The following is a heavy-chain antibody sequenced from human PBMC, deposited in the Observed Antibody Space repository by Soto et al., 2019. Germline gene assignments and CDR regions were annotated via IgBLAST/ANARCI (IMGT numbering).Heavy chain of an antibody. D-gene: IGHD3-22*01. CDR3: AREMGSSGYYPRDYYYGMDG. CDR1: GYTFTIYG. Sequence: ASVKVSCTASGYTFTIYGISWVRPAPGQVLEWMGWISAYNGNTNYAQKLQGRVTMTTDTSTSTAYMELRSLRSDDTAVYYCAREMGSSGYYPRDYYYGMDGWGQGTTVTVS. CDR2: ISAYNGNT. V-gene: IGHV1-18*04. J-gene: IGHJ6*02.